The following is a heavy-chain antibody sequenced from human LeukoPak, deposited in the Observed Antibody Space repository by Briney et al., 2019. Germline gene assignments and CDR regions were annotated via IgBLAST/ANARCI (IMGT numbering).Heavy chain of an antibody. J-gene: IGHJ4*02. D-gene: IGHD3-22*01. CDR2: FYFSGST. V-gene: IGHV4-39*07. Sequence: ETLSLTCTVSGGSVSSSRSYWGWIRQSPVKGLEWIGSFYFSGSTYYNPSLKSRVTISVDKSKKQFSLNLRSVIAADTAMYYCARAYFYNSSGYYFDYWGQGTLVTVSS. CDR1: GGSVSSSRSY. CDR3: ARAYFYNSSGYYFDY.